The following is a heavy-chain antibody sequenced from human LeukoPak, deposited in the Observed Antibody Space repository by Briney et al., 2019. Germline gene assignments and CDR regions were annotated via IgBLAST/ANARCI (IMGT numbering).Heavy chain of an antibody. J-gene: IGHJ4*02. CDR2: IYYSGST. V-gene: IGHV4-39*01. CDR3: ARLQNYYGSGSYYTSRPYFDY. D-gene: IGHD3-10*01. Sequence: SETLSLTCTVSGGSISSSRYYWGWIRQPPGKGLEWIGSIYYSGSTYYNPSLKSRVTISVDTSKNQFSLKLSSVTAADTAVYYCARLQNYYGSGSYYTSRPYFDYWGQGTLVTVSS. CDR1: GGSISSSRYY.